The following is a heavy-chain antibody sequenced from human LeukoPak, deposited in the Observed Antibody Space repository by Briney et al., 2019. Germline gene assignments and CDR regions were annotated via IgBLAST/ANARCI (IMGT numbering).Heavy chain of an antibody. CDR3: AKGRDTVIIPAAFGY. J-gene: IGHJ4*02. D-gene: IGHD2-2*01. V-gene: IGHV3-30*18. CDR1: GFTFSNYG. CDR2: ISYDGSDK. Sequence: PGGSLRLSCAASGFTFSNYGMHWVRQAPGKGLEWVAVISYDGSDKYYADSVKGRFTISRDNSKNTLYLQMNSLRTEDTAVYYCAKGRDTVIIPAAFGYWGQGTLVTVSS.